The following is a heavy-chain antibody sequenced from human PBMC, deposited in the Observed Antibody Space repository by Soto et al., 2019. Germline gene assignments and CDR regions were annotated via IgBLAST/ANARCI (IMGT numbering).Heavy chain of an antibody. CDR2: ISGSGGST. J-gene: IGHJ6*02. V-gene: IGHV3-23*01. Sequence: GGSLRLSCAASGFTFSSYAMSWVRQAPGKGLEWVSAISGSGGSTYYTDSVKGRFTISRDNSKNTLYLQMNSLRAEDTAVYYCAKAQTGYSSSWSDVWGQGTTVTVSS. CDR1: GFTFSSYA. D-gene: IGHD6-13*01. CDR3: AKAQTGYSSSWSDV.